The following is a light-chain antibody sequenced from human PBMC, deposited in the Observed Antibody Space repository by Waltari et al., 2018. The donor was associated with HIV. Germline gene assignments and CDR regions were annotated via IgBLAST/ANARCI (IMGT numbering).Light chain of an antibody. CDR1: QSVRSS. Sequence: EIVLTPSPDTLSLSPGEMATISCWASQSVRSSLAWYQQKPGQPPRLLIYCASNRATGIPARFSGSGSGTDFTLTISSLEPEDFAVYYCQQRSNWPLTFGGGTKVEIK. V-gene: IGKV3-11*01. CDR3: QQRSNWPLT. J-gene: IGKJ4*01. CDR2: CAS.